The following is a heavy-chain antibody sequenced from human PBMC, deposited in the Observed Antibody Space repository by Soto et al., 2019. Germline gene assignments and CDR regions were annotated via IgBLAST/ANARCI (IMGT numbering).Heavy chain of an antibody. Sequence: QVQLVQSGAEVKKPGSSVKVSCKASGGTFSSYAISWVRQAPGQGLEWMGGIIPIFGTANYAQKFQGRVTIPADESTSTAYLGLSSLRSEDTAVYYCARVTPTSAKYYYYGMDVWGQGTTVTVSS. CDR1: GGTFSSYA. J-gene: IGHJ6*02. CDR3: ARVTPTSAKYYYYGMDV. CDR2: IIPIFGTA. V-gene: IGHV1-69*12. D-gene: IGHD5-18*01.